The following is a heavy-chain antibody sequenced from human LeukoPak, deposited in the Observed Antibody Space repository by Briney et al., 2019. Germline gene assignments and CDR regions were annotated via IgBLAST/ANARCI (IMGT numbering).Heavy chain of an antibody. J-gene: IGHJ3*02. Sequence: PSETLSLTCTVSGGSISSGGYYWSWIRQPPGKGLEWIGYIYHSGSTYYNPSLKSRVTISVDTSKNQFSLKLSSVTAADTAVYYCARDQRNPVVESPPDAFDIWGQGTMVTVSS. V-gene: IGHV4-30-2*01. D-gene: IGHD2-2*01. CDR2: IYHSGST. CDR3: ARDQRNPVVESPPDAFDI. CDR1: GGSISSGGYY.